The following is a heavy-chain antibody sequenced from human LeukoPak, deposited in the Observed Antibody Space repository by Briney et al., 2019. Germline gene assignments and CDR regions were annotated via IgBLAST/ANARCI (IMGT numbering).Heavy chain of an antibody. Sequence: SVKVSCKASGYTFTSYAMNWVRQAPGQGLEWMGGIIPIFGTANYAQKFQGRVTITADESTSTAYMELSSLRSEDTAVYYCARVPVGATNEYFDYWGQGTLVTVSS. D-gene: IGHD1-26*01. CDR2: IIPIFGTA. CDR3: ARVPVGATNEYFDY. CDR1: GYTFTSYA. V-gene: IGHV1-69*13. J-gene: IGHJ4*02.